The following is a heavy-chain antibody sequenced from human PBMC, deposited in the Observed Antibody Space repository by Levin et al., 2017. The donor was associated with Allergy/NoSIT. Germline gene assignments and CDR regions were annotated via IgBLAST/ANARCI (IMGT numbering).Heavy chain of an antibody. D-gene: IGHD5-12*01. CDR3: ARVLRFYYSYYMDV. CDR1: GFTFSSYG. CDR2: IWDDGYKK. Sequence: LSLTCAASGFTFSSYGMHWVRQAPGKGLEWVAVIWDDGYKKYYADSVKGRFTISRDNSKNTLYLQMNSLRAEDTAVYYCARVLRFYYSYYMDVWGKGTTVTVSS. J-gene: IGHJ6*03. V-gene: IGHV3-33*01.